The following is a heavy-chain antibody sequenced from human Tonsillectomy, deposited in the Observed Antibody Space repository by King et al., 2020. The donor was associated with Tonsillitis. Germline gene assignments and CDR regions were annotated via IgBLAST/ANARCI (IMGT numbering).Heavy chain of an antibody. V-gene: IGHV3-74*01. D-gene: IGHD3-16*02. CDR1: GFTFSSYW. CDR2: INSDGSST. Sequence: DVQLVESGGGLVQPGGSLRLSCAASGFTFSSYWMHWVRQAPGKGLVWVSRINSDGSSTSYADSVKGRFTISRDNAKNTLYLQMNSLRAEDTAVYYYAREVGGVIAHYGLDVWGQGTTVTVSS. J-gene: IGHJ6*02. CDR3: AREVGGVIAHYGLDV.